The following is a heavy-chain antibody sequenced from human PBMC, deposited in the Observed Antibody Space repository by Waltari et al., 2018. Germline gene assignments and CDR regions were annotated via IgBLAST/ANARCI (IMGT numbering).Heavy chain of an antibody. CDR2: NNLGEIT. V-gene: IGHV4-34*02. CDR1: GVSLSDYY. CDR3: ARDHSTSWSHDAYDV. D-gene: IGHD2-2*01. Sequence: QVQLQQWGAGLLRPSETLSLTCAVYGVSLSDYYWTWIRQSPGKGLEWIGENNLGEITYYNPSLESRVTIVLDKSKNQVFLRLASVTAADTGMYYCARDHSTSWSHDAYDVWGPGTMVTVAS. J-gene: IGHJ3*01.